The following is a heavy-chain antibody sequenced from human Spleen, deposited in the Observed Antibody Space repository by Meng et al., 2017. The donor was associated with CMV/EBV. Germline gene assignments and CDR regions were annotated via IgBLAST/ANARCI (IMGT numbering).Heavy chain of an antibody. Sequence: GGSISSSSYYWGWIRQPPGKGLEWIGSIYYSGSTYYNPSLKSRVTISVDTSKNQFSLKLSSVTAADTAVYYCAREDIVVVPAAIHYYWGQGTLVTVSS. V-gene: IGHV4-39*07. J-gene: IGHJ4*02. D-gene: IGHD2-2*02. CDR2: IYYSGST. CDR1: GGSISSSSYY. CDR3: AREDIVVVPAAIHYY.